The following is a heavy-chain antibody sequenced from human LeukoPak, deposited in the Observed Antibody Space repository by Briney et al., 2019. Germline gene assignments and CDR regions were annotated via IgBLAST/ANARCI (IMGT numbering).Heavy chain of an antibody. D-gene: IGHD3-3*01. CDR3: ARRLVLRFLEWLSDAFDI. V-gene: IGHV4-59*12. CDR2: IYYSGST. CDR1: AGSISSYY. Sequence: SETLSLTCTVSAGSISSYYWSWIRQPPGKGLEWIGYIYYSGSTNYNPSLKSRVTISVDTSKNQFSLKLSSVTAADTAVYYCARRLVLRFLEWLSDAFDIRGQGTMVTVSS. J-gene: IGHJ3*02.